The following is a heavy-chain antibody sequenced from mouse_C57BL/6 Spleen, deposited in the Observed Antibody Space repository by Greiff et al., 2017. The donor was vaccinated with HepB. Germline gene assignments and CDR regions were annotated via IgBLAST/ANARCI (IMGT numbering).Heavy chain of an antibody. CDR2: INPNNGGT. D-gene: IGHD2-5*01. V-gene: IGHV1-22*01. J-gene: IGHJ2*01. CDR1: GYTFTDYN. Sequence: EVQLQQSGPELVKPGASVKMSCKASGYTFTDYNMHWVKQSHGKSLEWIGYINPNNGGTSYNQKFKGKATLTVNKSSSTAYMELRSLTSEDSAVYYCARSGYSNYYFDYWGQGTTLTVSS. CDR3: ARSGYSNYYFDY.